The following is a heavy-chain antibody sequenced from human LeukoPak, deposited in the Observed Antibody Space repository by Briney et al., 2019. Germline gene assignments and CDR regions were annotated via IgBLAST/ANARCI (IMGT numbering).Heavy chain of an antibody. CDR2: INSDGSST. Sequence: PGGSLRLSCAASGFTFSSYWMHWVRQAPGKGLVWVSCINSDGSSTSYADSVKGRFTISRDNAKNTLYLQMNSLRAEDTAVYYCASATYYYYMDVWGKGTTVTVSS. CDR3: ASATYYYYMDV. CDR1: GFTFSSYW. J-gene: IGHJ6*03. V-gene: IGHV3-74*01.